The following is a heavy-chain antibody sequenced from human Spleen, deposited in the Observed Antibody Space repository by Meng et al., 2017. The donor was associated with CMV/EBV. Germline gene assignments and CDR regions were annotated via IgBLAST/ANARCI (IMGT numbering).Heavy chain of an antibody. Sequence: GESLKISCAASGFTFNSYSMNWVRQAPGKGLEWVSYIGSGSNIIKYADSVKGRFTISRDNAKNSLYLQMNSLRAEDTAVYYCARTSGYSTYYYYYGMDGWGQGTTVTVSS. CDR2: IGSGSNII. J-gene: IGHJ6*02. CDR1: GFTFNSYS. V-gene: IGHV3-48*04. D-gene: IGHD3-3*01. CDR3: ARTSGYSTYYYYYGMDG.